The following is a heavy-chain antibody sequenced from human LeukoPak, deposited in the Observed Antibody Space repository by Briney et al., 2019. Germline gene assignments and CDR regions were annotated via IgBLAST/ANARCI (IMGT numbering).Heavy chain of an antibody. V-gene: IGHV4-59*01. CDR2: IYHSGST. Sequence: PSETLSLTCSVSGGSIYTYYWSWIRQSPGKGLEWIGYIYHSGSTNYNPSLKSRVTISVDTSKNQFSLKLTSVTAADTAVYYCAKGDAYNPSSFYGVDVWGQGTTVTVSS. J-gene: IGHJ6*02. CDR3: AKGDAYNPSSFYGVDV. CDR1: GGSIYTYY. D-gene: IGHD5-24*01.